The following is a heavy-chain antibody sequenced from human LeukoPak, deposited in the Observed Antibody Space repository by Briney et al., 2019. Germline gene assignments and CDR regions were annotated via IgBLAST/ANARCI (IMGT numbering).Heavy chain of an antibody. V-gene: IGHV3-66*04. D-gene: IGHD3-9*01. J-gene: IGHJ3*01. Sequence: GGSLRLSSAASGFTVSSNYMNWVRQAPGKGLEWVSVIYSGGSAYYADSVKGRFTISRDNSKNTLYLQMNSLRADDTAVYYCASQRRVDLGFAFNLWGQGTMVTVSS. CDR1: GFTVSSNY. CDR3: ASQRRVDLGFAFNL. CDR2: IYSGGSA.